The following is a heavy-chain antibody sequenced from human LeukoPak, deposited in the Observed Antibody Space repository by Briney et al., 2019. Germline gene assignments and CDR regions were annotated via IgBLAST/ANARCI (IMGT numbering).Heavy chain of an antibody. D-gene: IGHD3-3*01. CDR1: GGSISSYY. V-gene: IGHV4-34*01. CDR2: INHSGST. Sequence: ASETLSLTCTVSGGSISSYYWSWIRQPPGKGLEWIGEINHSGSTNYNPSLKSRVTISVDTSKNQFSLKLSSVTAADTAVYYCARARGYDFWSGYYHWFDPWGQGTLVTVSS. J-gene: IGHJ5*02. CDR3: ARARGYDFWSGYYHWFDP.